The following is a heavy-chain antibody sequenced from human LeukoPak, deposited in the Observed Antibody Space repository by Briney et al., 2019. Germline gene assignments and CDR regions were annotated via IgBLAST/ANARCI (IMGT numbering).Heavy chain of an antibody. CDR2: AYFIGRT. Sequence: SETLSLTCAVSGGSISSSNWWSWVRQPPGKGLEWIGSAYFIGRTNYDPSFKSRVTISVDTSKNQFSLKLSSVTAADTAVYYCARRGNWNYVLDNWGQGTLAIVSS. CDR3: ARRGNWNYVLDN. V-gene: IGHV4-4*02. CDR1: GGSISSSNW. D-gene: IGHD1-7*01. J-gene: IGHJ4*02.